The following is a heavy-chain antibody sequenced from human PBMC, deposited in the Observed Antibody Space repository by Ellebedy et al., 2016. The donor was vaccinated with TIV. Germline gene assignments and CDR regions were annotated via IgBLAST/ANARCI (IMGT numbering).Heavy chain of an antibody. CDR2: INPNSGGT. D-gene: IGHD2-8*01. J-gene: IGHJ4*02. CDR1: GYTFTGYY. Sequence: ASVKVSXKASGYTFTGYYIHWVRQAPGQGLEWMGWINPNSGGTKYAQKFQGRVTMTRDTSISTAYMELSSLRSEDTAVYYCASLSWIYCTNGVCPYYFDYWGQGTLVTVSS. CDR3: ASLSWIYCTNGVCPYYFDY. V-gene: IGHV1-2*02.